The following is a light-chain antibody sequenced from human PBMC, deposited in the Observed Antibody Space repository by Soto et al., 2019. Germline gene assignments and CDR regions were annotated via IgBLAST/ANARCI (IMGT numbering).Light chain of an antibody. Sequence: DIVLTQSPGTLSLSPGESATLSCKASESVYINSFAWYQQKPGQPPRLLIYGASTRATGIPDRFSGSGSGTDFVLNISSLQSEDFAVYYCQQYNNWPRTFGQGTKVEIK. V-gene: IGKV3D-15*01. J-gene: IGKJ1*01. CDR1: ESVYIN. CDR3: QQYNNWPRT. CDR2: GAS.